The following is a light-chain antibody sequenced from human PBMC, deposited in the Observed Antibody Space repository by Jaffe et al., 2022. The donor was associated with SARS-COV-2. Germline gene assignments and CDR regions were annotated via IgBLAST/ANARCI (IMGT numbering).Light chain of an antibody. J-gene: IGKJ2*01. CDR1: QSISDN. V-gene: IGKV1-39*01. CDR3: QQSYTTPYT. CDR2: AAS. Sequence: DIQMTQSPSSLSASVGDRVTITCRASQSISDNLNWYQQKTGKAPKLLIYAASSLQGGVPSRFSGSGSGPDFTLTITSLQPEDFATYYCQQSYTTPYTFGQGTKLEIK.